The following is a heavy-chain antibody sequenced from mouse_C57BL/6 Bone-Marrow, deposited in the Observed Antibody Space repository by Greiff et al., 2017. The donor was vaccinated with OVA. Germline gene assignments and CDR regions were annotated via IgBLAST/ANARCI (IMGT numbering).Heavy chain of an antibody. CDR3: ARKGDGNYWFAY. J-gene: IGHJ3*01. CDR1: GFSLTSYG. V-gene: IGHV2-2*02. Sequence: QVQLQQSGPGLVQPSQSLSITCTVSGFSLTSYGVHWVRQSPGKGLEWLGVIWRGGSTDYNAAFISRLSISKDNSKSQVFFKMNSLQANDTAIYYCARKGDGNYWFAYWGQGTLVTVSA. D-gene: IGHD2-1*01. CDR2: IWRGGST.